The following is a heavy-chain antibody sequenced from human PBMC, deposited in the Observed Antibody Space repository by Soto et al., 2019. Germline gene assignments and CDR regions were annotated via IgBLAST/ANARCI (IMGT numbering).Heavy chain of an antibody. CDR1: GGTITSDDYH. J-gene: IGHJ4*02. V-gene: IGHV4-30-4*01. CDR3: ARDLAYCASGSCYAKWGS. CDR2: IYYSGT. Sequence: PSETLSLTCTVSGGTITSDDYHWTWIRQPPRKGLEWIGFIYYSGTYYNPSLRGRVTISVDTSKNEFSLKLSSVTAADTAVYYCARDLAYCASGSCYAKWGSWGQGTLVTVSS. D-gene: IGHD2-15*01.